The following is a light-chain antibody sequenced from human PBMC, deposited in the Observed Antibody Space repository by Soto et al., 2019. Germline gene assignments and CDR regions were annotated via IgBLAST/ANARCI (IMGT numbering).Light chain of an antibody. CDR2: DAS. CDR1: QNIDIW. J-gene: IGKJ4*01. Sequence: DIQMTQSPFTLSASVGDRVNITCWASQNIDIWLSWYQQKPGKAPKLLIYDASNLNSGVPSRFSGSGSGTELTLTISSLQPDDFGTYYCQQHKRYPVTFGGGTKVDI. CDR3: QQHKRYPVT. V-gene: IGKV1-5*01.